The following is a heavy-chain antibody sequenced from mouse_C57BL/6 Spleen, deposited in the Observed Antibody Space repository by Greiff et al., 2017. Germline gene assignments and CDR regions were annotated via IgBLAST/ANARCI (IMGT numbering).Heavy chain of an antibody. J-gene: IGHJ1*03. CDR3: ARDNWDDWYFDV. D-gene: IGHD4-1*01. CDR2: INPSNGGT. CDR1: GYTFTSYW. Sequence: QVQLKQPGTELVKPGASVKLSCKASGYTFTSYWMHWVKQRPGQGLEWIGNINPSNGGTNYNEKFKSKATLTVDKSSSTAYMQLSSLTSEDSAVYYCARDNWDDWYFDVWGTGTTVTVSS. V-gene: IGHV1-53*01.